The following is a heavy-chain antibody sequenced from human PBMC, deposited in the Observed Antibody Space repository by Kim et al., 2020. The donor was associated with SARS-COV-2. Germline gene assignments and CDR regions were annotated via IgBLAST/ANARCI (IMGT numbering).Heavy chain of an antibody. J-gene: IGHJ4*01. CDR3: AGQGKVRPRAWYFDF. Sequence: SETLSLTCTVSGGSFNSRSYYWTWIRQPPGKDLDWIASVNYDGTTYSNPSLKSRVTMSEDTYKNQFSLNLRAMTATATALYYCAGQGKVRPRAWYFDFWG. CDR2: VNYDGTT. D-gene: IGHD2-21*01. CDR1: GGSFNSRSYY. V-gene: IGHV4-39*01.